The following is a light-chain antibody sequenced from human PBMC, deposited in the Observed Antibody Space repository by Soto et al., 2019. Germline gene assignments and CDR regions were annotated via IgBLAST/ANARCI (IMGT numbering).Light chain of an antibody. J-gene: IGLJ3*02. CDR2: DVS. Sequence: QSALTQPRSVSGSPGQSVTISCTGTSSDVGAYNYVSWYQQQPGKAPKLMIYDVSQRPSGVPDRLSGSKSGNTASLTISGLQTEDEADYYCCSYAGDYTVVFGGGTKVTVL. CDR3: CSYAGDYTVV. V-gene: IGLV2-11*01. CDR1: SSDVGAYNY.